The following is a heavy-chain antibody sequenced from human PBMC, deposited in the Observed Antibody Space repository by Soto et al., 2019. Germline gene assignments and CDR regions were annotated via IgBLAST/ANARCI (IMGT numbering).Heavy chain of an antibody. CDR2: IYDSGST. J-gene: IGHJ5*02. Sequence: PSETLSLTCTVSGGSISSGGYYWSWIRQHPGKGLEWIGYIYDSGSTYYNPSLKSRVTISGDTSKNQFSLKLSSVTAADTAVYYCARQVIAAGHPWFDPWGQGTLVTVS. V-gene: IGHV4-31*03. CDR1: GGSISSGGYY. D-gene: IGHD6-13*01. CDR3: ARQVIAAGHPWFDP.